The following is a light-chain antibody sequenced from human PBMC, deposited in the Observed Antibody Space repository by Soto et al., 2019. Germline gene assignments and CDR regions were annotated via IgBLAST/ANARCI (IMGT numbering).Light chain of an antibody. CDR3: QQYYSYPRT. CDR1: QGISSY. Sequence: AIRMTQSPSSFSASTGDRVTITCRASQGISSYLAWYQQKPGKAPKLLIYAASSIQSGVPSRFSCSGSGTDFTLTISCLQSEDFATYYCQQYYSYPRTFGQGTKVEIK. J-gene: IGKJ1*01. CDR2: AAS. V-gene: IGKV1-8*01.